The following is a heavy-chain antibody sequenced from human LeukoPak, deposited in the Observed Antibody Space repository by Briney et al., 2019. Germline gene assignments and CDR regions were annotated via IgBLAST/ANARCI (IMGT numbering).Heavy chain of an antibody. Sequence: ASVKVSCKASGYTFTSYDINWVRQATGQGLEWMGWMNPNSGNTGYAQKFQGRVTMTRNTSISTAYMELSSLRSEDTAVYYCARWAYDFWSGYYTYWFDPWGQGTLVNVSS. J-gene: IGHJ5*02. CDR2: MNPNSGNT. D-gene: IGHD3-3*01. V-gene: IGHV1-8*01. CDR1: GYTFTSYD. CDR3: ARWAYDFWSGYYTYWFDP.